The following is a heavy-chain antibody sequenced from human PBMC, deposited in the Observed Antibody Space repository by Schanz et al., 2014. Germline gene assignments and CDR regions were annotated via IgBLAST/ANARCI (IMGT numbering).Heavy chain of an antibody. CDR1: GFTFSSYA. CDR2: ISGSGGST. V-gene: IGHV3-23*01. J-gene: IGHJ6*02. Sequence: EVQLLESGGGLVQPGGSLRLSCAASGFTFSSYAMSWVRQAPGKGLEWVSAISGSGGSTVYADSVKGRFTISRDNSMNTVYLQMNSLRSDDAAVYYCARAQGVIRLYYGVDVWGQGTTVTVSS. CDR3: ARAQGVIRLYYGVDV. D-gene: IGHD3-10*01.